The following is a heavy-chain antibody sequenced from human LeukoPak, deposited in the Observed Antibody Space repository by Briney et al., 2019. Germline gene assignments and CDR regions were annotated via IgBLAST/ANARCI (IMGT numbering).Heavy chain of an antibody. CDR2: TIPIFGTA. CDR3: ARGICSGYYAVVEYFQH. CDR1: GGTFSSYA. Sequence: SVKVSCKASGGTFSSYAISWVRQAPGQGREWMGGTIPIFGTANYAQKFQGRVTVTADESTSTAYMELSSLRSEDTAVYYCARGICSGYYAVVEYFQHWGQGTLVTVSS. D-gene: IGHD3-3*01. J-gene: IGHJ1*01. V-gene: IGHV1-69*13.